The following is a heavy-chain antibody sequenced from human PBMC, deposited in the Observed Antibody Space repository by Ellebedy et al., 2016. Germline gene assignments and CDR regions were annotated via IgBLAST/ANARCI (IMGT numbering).Heavy chain of an antibody. D-gene: IGHD2-2*01. V-gene: IGHV4-59*08. CDR1: GGSISSYY. Sequence: SETLSLTRTVSGGSISSYYWNWIRQPPGKGLEWIGYIYYSGSTNYNPSLKSRVTISVDTSKNQFSLKLSSVTAADTAVYYCARAGTGIVVVPAASFDPWGQGTLVTVSS. CDR2: IYYSGST. J-gene: IGHJ5*02. CDR3: ARAGTGIVVVPAASFDP.